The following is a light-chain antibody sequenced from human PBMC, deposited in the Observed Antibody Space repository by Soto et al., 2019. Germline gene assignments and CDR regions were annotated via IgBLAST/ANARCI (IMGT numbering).Light chain of an antibody. Sequence: QSALTQPASVSGSPGQSXTISCTGTSSDVGGYNYVSWYQQHPGKAPKLMIYDVSNRPSGVSNRFSGSRSGNTASLTISGLQAEDEAHYYCSSYTGSTTLVIFGGGTQLTVL. J-gene: IGLJ2*01. CDR1: SSDVGGYNY. CDR2: DVS. CDR3: SSYTGSTTLVI. V-gene: IGLV2-14*03.